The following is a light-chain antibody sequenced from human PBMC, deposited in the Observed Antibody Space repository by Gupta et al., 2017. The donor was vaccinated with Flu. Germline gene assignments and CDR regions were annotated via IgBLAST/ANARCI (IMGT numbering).Light chain of an antibody. V-gene: IGKV3-11*01. CDR2: DAS. CDR3: QQRYNWPPLT. CDR1: QTISNY. Sequence: EIVLTQSLATLPLSPGERATLSCRASQTISNYLAWYQQKPGQPPRLLIYDASSRATDIPARFSGSGSGTDFTLTISSLEPEDFAVYYCQQRYNWPPLTFGGGTKVEIK. J-gene: IGKJ4*01.